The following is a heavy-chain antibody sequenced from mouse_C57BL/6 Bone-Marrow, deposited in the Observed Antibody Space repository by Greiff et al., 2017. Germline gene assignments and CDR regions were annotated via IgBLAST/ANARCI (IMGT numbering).Heavy chain of an antibody. CDR1: GYSFTDYN. Sequence: VHVKQSGPELVKPGASVKISCKASGYSFTDYNMNWVKQSHGKSLEWIGVINPNYGTTSYNQKFKGKATLTVDQSSSTAYMQLNSLTSEDSAVYYCEIYYDYDGFFAYWGQGTLVTVSA. V-gene: IGHV1-39*01. CDR3: EIYYDYDGFFAY. D-gene: IGHD2-4*01. CDR2: INPNYGTT. J-gene: IGHJ3*01.